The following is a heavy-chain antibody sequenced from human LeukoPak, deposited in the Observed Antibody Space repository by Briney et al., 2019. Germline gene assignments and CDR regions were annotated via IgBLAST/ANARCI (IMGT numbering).Heavy chain of an antibody. J-gene: IGHJ4*02. CDR2: MNPNSGNT. CDR1: GYTFTSYD. Sequence: ASVKVSCKASGYTFTSYDINWVRQATGQGLEWMGWMNPNSGNTGYAQKFQGRVTMTRNTSISTAYSELSSLRSEDTAVYYCARGLTMVRGPPMGYWGQGTLVTVSS. D-gene: IGHD3-10*01. V-gene: IGHV1-8*01. CDR3: ARGLTMVRGPPMGY.